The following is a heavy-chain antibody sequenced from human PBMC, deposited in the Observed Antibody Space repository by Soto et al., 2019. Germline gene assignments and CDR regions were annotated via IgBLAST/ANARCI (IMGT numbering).Heavy chain of an antibody. Sequence: QVQLVQSGAEVKKPGASVKVSCKASGYTFTSYGISWVRQAPGQGLEWMGWISAYNGNTNYAQKLQGRVTMTTDTSTSTAYMELRSLRSDYTAVYYCARDGVIMDILLMVYATIGFDYWGQGTLVTVSS. V-gene: IGHV1-18*01. CDR2: ISAYNGNT. D-gene: IGHD2-8*01. CDR3: ARDGVIMDILLMVYATIGFDY. J-gene: IGHJ4*02. CDR1: GYTFTSYG.